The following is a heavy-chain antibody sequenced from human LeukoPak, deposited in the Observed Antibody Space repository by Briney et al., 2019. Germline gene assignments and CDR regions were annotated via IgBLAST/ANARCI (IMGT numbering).Heavy chain of an antibody. CDR2: ISAYNGNT. D-gene: IGHD6-6*01. J-gene: IGHJ3*02. V-gene: IGHV1-18*04. CDR1: GYTFTGYY. Sequence: ASVKVSCKASGYTFTGYYIHWVRQAPGQGLEWMGWISAYNGNTNYAQKFQGRVTITADESTSTAYMELSSLRSEDTAVYYCARDIDVLEYSPQGAFDIWGQGTMVTVSS. CDR3: ARDIDVLEYSPQGAFDI.